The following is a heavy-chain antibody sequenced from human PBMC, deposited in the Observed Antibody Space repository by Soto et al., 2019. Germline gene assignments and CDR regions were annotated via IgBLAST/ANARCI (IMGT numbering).Heavy chain of an antibody. CDR3: AKDEATRYYYGMDA. Sequence: SXRLSCAASGFTFSNYGMHWVRQAPGKGLEWVAVISYDGSNKYYADFVKGRFTISRDNSKNTLYLQMNSLRAEDTAVYYCAKDEATRYYYGMDASGQGTTVTVSS. CDR2: ISYDGSNK. J-gene: IGHJ6*02. V-gene: IGHV3-30*18. CDR1: GFTFSNYG.